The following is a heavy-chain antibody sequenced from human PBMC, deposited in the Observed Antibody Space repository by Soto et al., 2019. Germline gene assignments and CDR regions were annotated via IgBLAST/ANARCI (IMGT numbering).Heavy chain of an antibody. V-gene: IGHV1-18*01. Sequence: GASVKVSCKASGYTFTSYGISWVRQAPGQGLEWMGWISAYNGNTNYAQKLQGRVTMTTDTSTSTAYMELRSLRSDDTAGYYCAWVGGYSSSHPFDYWGQGTLVTVSS. CDR1: GYTFTSYG. D-gene: IGHD6-13*01. CDR2: ISAYNGNT. CDR3: AWVGGYSSSHPFDY. J-gene: IGHJ4*02.